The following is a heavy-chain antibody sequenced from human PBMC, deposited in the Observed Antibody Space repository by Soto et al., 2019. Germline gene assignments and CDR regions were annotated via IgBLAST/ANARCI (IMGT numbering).Heavy chain of an antibody. CDR2: ISGYNGDT. J-gene: IGHJ4*02. CDR1: AYTFSFYS. Sequence: ADSVKGSCMASAYTFSFYSVTWVRQAPGQGLEWMPWISGYNGDTKYAEKFQGRLSMTTDTSTSTAYLELRTLRSDDTAVYYCARDSAVGVTAETMFDSWGPGAGVTV. V-gene: IGHV1-18*01. D-gene: IGHD1-20*01. CDR3: ARDSAVGVTAETMFDS.